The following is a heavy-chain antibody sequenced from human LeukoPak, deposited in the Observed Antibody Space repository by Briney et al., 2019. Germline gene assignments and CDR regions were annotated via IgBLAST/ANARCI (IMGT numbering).Heavy chain of an antibody. CDR2: IRSKAYGGTT. Sequence: AGGSLRLSCTASGFTFGDYAMSWFRQAPGKGMEWIAFIRSKAYGGTTEYAASVKGRFSISRDDSKSIAYLQMNSLKTEDTAVYYCTRDFSSVWYGTTDYWGQGTLVTVSS. CDR3: TRDFSSVWYGTTDY. V-gene: IGHV3-49*03. CDR1: GFTFGDYA. D-gene: IGHD6-13*01. J-gene: IGHJ4*02.